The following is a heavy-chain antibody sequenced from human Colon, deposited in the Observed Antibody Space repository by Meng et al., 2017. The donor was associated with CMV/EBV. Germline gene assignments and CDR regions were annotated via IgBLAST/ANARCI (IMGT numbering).Heavy chain of an antibody. D-gene: IGHD1-14*01. CDR3: ARARSTGPHKNFYCYGMDV. J-gene: IGHJ6*02. CDR2: INPNIGVT. V-gene: IGHV1-2*02. CDR1: GYTFTGHY. Sequence: ASVKVSCKASGYTFTGHYLHWVRQAPGQGREWMGWINPNIGVTKYAQKFQDRVTMTRDTSVTTGYMELSGLSSDDTAVDFCARARSTGPHKNFYCYGMDVWGQGTPVTVSS.